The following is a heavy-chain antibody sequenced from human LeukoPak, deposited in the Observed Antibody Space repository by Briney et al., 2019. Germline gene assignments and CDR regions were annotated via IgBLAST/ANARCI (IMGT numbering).Heavy chain of an antibody. J-gene: IGHJ3*01. V-gene: IGHV4-59*08. Sequence: SETLSLTCTVSGDSISRYYWSWIRQHPGKGLEWIGYIHSNGRTNYNPSLKSRVTMSLDTSKNQFSLNLSSVTAADTAVYYCARHDYFYDSSTYYAGFDLWGQGTMVTVSS. CDR2: IHSNGRT. CDR1: GDSISRYY. D-gene: IGHD3-22*01. CDR3: ARHDYFYDSSTYYAGFDL.